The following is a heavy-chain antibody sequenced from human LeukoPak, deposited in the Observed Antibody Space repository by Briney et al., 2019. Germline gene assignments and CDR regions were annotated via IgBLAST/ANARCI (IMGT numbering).Heavy chain of an antibody. V-gene: IGHV4-39*07. CDR2: IFYSGST. Sequence: SETLSLTCTVSGGSISSSSYYWGWLRQPPGKGLERIGSIFYSGSTYSNPSLKSRVTISVDTSKNQFSLKLSSVTAADTAVYYCARDVGAYCGGDCYYAFDIWGQGTMVTVSS. CDR1: GGSISSSSYY. CDR3: ARDVGAYCGGDCYYAFDI. D-gene: IGHD2-21*02. J-gene: IGHJ3*02.